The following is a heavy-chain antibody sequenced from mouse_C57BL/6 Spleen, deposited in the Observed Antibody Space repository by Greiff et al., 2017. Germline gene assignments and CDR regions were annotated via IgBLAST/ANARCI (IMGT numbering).Heavy chain of an antibody. CDR3: ARKGDDYLYAMDY. V-gene: IGHV1-59*01. CDR2: IDPSDSYT. Sequence: VQLQQPGAELVRPGTSVKLSCKASGYTFTSYWMHWVKQRPGQGLEWIGVIDPSDSYTNYNQKFKGKATLTVDTSSSTAYMQLSSLTSEDSAVYYCARKGDDYLYAMDYWGQGTSVTVSS. CDR1: GYTFTSYW. J-gene: IGHJ4*01. D-gene: IGHD2-4*01.